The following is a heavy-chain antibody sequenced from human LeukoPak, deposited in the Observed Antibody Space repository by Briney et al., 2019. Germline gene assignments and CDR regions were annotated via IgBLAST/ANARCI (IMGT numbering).Heavy chain of an antibody. J-gene: IGHJ6*02. CDR3: ARSRFVVVPAAIVYYYYGMDV. Sequence: PSETLSLTCTVSGGSISSYYWSWVRQPPGKGLEWIGYIYYSGSTNYNPSLKSRVTTSVDTSKNQFSLKLSSVTAADTAAYYCARSRFVVVPAAIVYYYYGMDVWGQGTTVTVSS. V-gene: IGHV4-59*01. CDR1: GGSISSYY. D-gene: IGHD2-2*01. CDR2: IYYSGST.